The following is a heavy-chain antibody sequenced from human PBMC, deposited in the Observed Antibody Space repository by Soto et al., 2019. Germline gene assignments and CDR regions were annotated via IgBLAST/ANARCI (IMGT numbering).Heavy chain of an antibody. CDR3: ARYHVAVAGPPRAGRGGVFDI. V-gene: IGHV3-53*01. CDR2: IYSGGST. CDR1: GFTVSSNY. J-gene: IGHJ3*02. D-gene: IGHD6-19*01. Sequence: EVQLVESGGGLIQPGGSLRLSCAASGFTVSSNYMSWVRQAPGKGLEWVSVIYSGGSTYYADSVKGRFTISRDNSKNTLYLQMNSLRAEDTAVYYCARYHVAVAGPPRAGRGGVFDIWGQGTMVTVSS.